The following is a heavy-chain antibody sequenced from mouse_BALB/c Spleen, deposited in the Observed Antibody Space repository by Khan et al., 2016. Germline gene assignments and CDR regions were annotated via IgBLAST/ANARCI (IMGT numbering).Heavy chain of an antibody. CDR1: GYTFSSYW. CDR2: ILPVSGST. V-gene: IGHV1-9*01. CDR3: ARGITTATFDY. Sequence: QVQLKQSGAELMKPGASVKISCKATGYTFSSYWIEWVKQRPGHGLEWIGEILPVSGSTNYNEKFKGKATFTADTSSNTAYMQLSSLTSEDSAVYYCARGITTATFDYWGQGTTLTVSS. J-gene: IGHJ2*01. D-gene: IGHD1-2*01.